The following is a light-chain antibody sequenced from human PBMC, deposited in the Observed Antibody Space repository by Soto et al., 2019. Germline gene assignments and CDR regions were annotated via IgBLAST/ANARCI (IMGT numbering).Light chain of an antibody. CDR1: QSVSSSY. CDR2: GAS. J-gene: IGKJ2*02. CDR3: QQWQGT. Sequence: EIVLTQSPGTLSLSPGERATLSCRASQSVSSSYLAWYQQKPGQAPRLLIYGASSRATGIPDRFSGSGSGTDFTLTISRLEPEDFAVYYCQQWQGTFGQGTKLEIK. V-gene: IGKV3-20*01.